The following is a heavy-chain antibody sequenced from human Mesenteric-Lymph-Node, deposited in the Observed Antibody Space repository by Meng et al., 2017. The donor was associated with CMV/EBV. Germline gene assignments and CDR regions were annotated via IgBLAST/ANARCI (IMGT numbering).Heavy chain of an antibody. J-gene: IGHJ4*02. CDR1: GGSITSPTHR. Sequence: TCTVSGGSITSPTHRWGWIRQPPGKGLEWIGNIFYSGGTHYSPSLNSRVTISADSSKSQFTLKLSSVTAADTAIYYCVRHYGSSFDYWGQGTLVTVSS. V-gene: IGHV4-39*01. CDR3: VRHYGSSFDY. D-gene: IGHD1-26*01. CDR2: IFYSGGT.